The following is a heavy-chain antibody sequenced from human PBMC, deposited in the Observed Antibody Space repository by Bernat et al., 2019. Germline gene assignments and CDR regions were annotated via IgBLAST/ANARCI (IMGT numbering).Heavy chain of an antibody. D-gene: IGHD6-13*01. V-gene: IGHV4-31*03. CDR2: IYYSVST. CDR3: ARGAPDRIAAAGTVFDP. J-gene: IGHJ5*02. Sequence: QVRLQESGPGLVKPSQTLSLTCTVSGGSISSGGYYWSWIRQHPGKGLEWIGYIYYSVSTYYNPSLKGRVTISVETSKNQFSLKLSSVTAADTAVYYCARGAPDRIAAAGTVFDPWGQGTLVTVSS. CDR1: GGSISSGGYY.